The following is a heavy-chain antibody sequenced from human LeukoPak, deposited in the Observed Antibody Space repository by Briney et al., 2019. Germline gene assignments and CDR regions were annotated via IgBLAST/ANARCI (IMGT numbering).Heavy chain of an antibody. CDR2: IYYSGST. CDR1: GVFISSGDYY. CDR3: ARDLLNEGNHLDY. Sequence: SETLSLTCTVSGVFISSGDYYWSWIRQPPGKGLEWIGYIYYSGSTYYNPSLKSRVTISVDTSKNQFSLKLSSVTAADTAVYYCARDLLNEGNHLDYWGQGTLVTVSS. V-gene: IGHV4-30-4*01. J-gene: IGHJ4*02. D-gene: IGHD4-23*01.